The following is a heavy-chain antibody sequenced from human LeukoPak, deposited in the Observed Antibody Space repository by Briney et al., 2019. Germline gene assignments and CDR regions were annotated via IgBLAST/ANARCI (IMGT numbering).Heavy chain of an antibody. CDR3: AKHAGGHDLDALDI. J-gene: IGHJ3*02. V-gene: IGHV3-23*01. CDR2: ISRSAGAT. Sequence: PGGSLRLSCAASGFIFSSYSMSWVRQAPGKGLEWVSSISRSAGATYYADSVKGRFTISRDNSRNTLSLHMNSLRAEDTAVYFCAKHAGGHDLDALDIWGQGTMVTVSS. D-gene: IGHD2-2*01. CDR1: GFIFSSYS.